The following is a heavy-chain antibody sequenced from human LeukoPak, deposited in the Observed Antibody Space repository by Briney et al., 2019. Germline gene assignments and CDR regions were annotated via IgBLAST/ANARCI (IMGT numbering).Heavy chain of an antibody. Sequence: ASVKVSCKASGYTFTSYYMHWVRQAPGQGLQWMGIINPSGGSTTYAQKFQGRVTMTSDMSTSTVYMELSSLRSEDTAVYYCATSRRYCCSTSCYGFDYWGQGTLVAVSS. CDR3: ATSRRYCCSTSCYGFDY. J-gene: IGHJ4*02. D-gene: IGHD2-2*01. CDR2: INPSGGST. CDR1: GYTFTSYY. V-gene: IGHV1-46*01.